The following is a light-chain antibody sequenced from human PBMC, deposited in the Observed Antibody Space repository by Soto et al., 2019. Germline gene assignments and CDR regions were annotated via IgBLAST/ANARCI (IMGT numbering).Light chain of an antibody. CDR2: KAS. Sequence: DIQMTQSPSTLSASAGDRVTITCRASQSISNWLAWHQQKPGKVPKILIYKASSLESGVPSRFSGSGCGTEFTLTISSVQSEDFATYYCQQYNGYRWTFGQGTKVDIK. CDR1: QSISNW. CDR3: QQYNGYRWT. J-gene: IGKJ1*01. V-gene: IGKV1-5*03.